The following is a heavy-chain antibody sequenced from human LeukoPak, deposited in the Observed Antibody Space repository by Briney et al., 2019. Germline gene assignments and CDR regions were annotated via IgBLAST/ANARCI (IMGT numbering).Heavy chain of an antibody. Sequence: PSETLSLTCSVSGGSMSNYYWSWIRQPAGKGLEWIGRIYTSGSTNYNPSLKSRVTMSVDTSKNQFSLKLTSVTAADTAVYYCARDRLWFGGFDPWGQGTLVTVSS. CDR2: IYTSGST. V-gene: IGHV4-4*07. CDR1: GGSMSNYY. CDR3: ARDRLWFGGFDP. D-gene: IGHD3-10*01. J-gene: IGHJ5*02.